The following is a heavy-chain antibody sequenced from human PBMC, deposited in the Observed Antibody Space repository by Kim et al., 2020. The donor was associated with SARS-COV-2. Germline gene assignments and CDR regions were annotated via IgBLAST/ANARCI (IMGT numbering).Heavy chain of an antibody. CDR3: TREYSSSPGF. Sequence: SETLSLTCTVSGGSISTTTYHWGWVRQPPGKGLEWIGSIYYTGTTYYRPSLRSRVTISVDTSKNQFSLKLSSVTAADTAVYYCTREYSSSPGFWGQGTQVTVSS. CDR1: GGSISTTTYH. V-gene: IGHV4-39*07. D-gene: IGHD6-6*01. CDR2: IYYTGTT. J-gene: IGHJ4*02.